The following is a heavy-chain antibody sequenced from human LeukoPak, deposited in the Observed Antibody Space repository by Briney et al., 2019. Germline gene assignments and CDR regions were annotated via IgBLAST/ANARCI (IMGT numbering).Heavy chain of an antibody. D-gene: IGHD3-10*01. Sequence: EASVKVSCKASGYTFTGYYMHWVRQAPGQGLEWMGGIIPIFGTANYAQKFQGRVTITADESTSTAYMELSSLRSEDTAVYYCARGDTMVRGVISFVWFDPWGQGTPVTVSS. CDR2: IIPIFGTA. J-gene: IGHJ5*02. CDR1: GYTFTGYY. V-gene: IGHV1-69*13. CDR3: ARGDTMVRGVISFVWFDP.